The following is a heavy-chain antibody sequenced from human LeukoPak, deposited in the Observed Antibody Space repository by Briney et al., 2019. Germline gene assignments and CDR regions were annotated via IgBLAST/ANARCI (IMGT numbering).Heavy chain of an antibody. V-gene: IGHV3-72*01. CDR1: GFTFSDHY. CDR2: IRNKVNSYTT. J-gene: IGHJ4*02. CDR3: VVPAYSGNSFDC. D-gene: IGHD4-23*01. Sequence: GGSLRLSCAASGFTFSDHYMDWVRQAPGKGLEGVGRIRNKVNSYTTDYAASVKRRFAISRDDSKNSRFLQMNSLKTEDTAVYYCVVPAYSGNSFDCWGQGTLVSVSS.